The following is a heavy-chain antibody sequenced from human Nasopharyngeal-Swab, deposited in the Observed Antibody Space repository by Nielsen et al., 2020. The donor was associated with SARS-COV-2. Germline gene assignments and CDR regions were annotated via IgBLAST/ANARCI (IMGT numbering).Heavy chain of an antibody. CDR1: GFTFSHYF. V-gene: IGHV1-46*01. J-gene: IGHJ4*02. D-gene: IGHD1-26*01. CDR3: AREVGTSKRFAY. Sequence: ASVKVSCKASGFTFSHYFMHWVRQAPGQGLEWMGVITPSGGATNYARKFRGRVTMTRDPSTSTVYLDLSSLKSEDTAVYYCAREVGTSKRFAYWGQGTLVIVSS. CDR2: ITPSGGAT.